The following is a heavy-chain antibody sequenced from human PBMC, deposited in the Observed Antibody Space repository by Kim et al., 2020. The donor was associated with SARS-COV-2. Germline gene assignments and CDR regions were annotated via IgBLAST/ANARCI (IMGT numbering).Heavy chain of an antibody. Sequence: SETLSLTCTVSGGSISSSSYYWGWIRQPPGKGLEWIGSIYYSGSTYYNPSLKSRVTISVDTSKNQFSLKLSSVTAADTAVYYCARDSSMDEFDYWGQGTLVTVSS. V-gene: IGHV4-39*07. D-gene: IGHD3-10*01. J-gene: IGHJ4*02. CDR3: ARDSSMDEFDY. CDR1: GGSISSSSYY. CDR2: IYYSGST.